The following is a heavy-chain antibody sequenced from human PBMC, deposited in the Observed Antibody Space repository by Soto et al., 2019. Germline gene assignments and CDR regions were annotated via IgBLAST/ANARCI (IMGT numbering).Heavy chain of an antibody. V-gene: IGHV1-46*01. Sequence: QVQLVQSGAEVKKPGASVKVSCKASGYTFTSYYMHWVRQAPGQGLEWMGIINPSGGSTSYAQKSQGRVTMTRDTSTSTVYMELSSLRSEDTAVYYCARDLVMGRGAFDIWGQGTMVTVSS. CDR2: INPSGGST. J-gene: IGHJ3*02. CDR1: GYTFTSYY. D-gene: IGHD2-21*01. CDR3: ARDLVMGRGAFDI.